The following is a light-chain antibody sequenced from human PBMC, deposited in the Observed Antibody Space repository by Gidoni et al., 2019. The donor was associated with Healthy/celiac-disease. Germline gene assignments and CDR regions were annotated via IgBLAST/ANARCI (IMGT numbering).Light chain of an antibody. CDR2: AAS. CDR1: QCISSW. Sequence: DIQMTQSPSSVSASVGDRVTITCRASQCISSWLAWYQQKPGKAPKLLIYAASSLQIGVPSRFSGSGSGTDFTLTISSLQPEAFATYYCQQANSFPPTFGGGTKVEIK. J-gene: IGKJ4*01. V-gene: IGKV1D-12*01. CDR3: QQANSFPPT.